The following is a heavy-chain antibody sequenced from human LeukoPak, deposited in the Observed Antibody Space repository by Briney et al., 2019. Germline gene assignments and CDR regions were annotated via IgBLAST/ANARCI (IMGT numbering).Heavy chain of an antibody. D-gene: IGHD3-16*01. J-gene: IGHJ3*02. CDR3: AKILNSWGDDAFDI. CDR1: GFTFGSFA. V-gene: IGHV3-23*01. Sequence: PGRSLRLSCAVSGFTFGSFAMTWVRQAPGKGLEWVSTISDSGDNTFYADSMKGRFTISRDNSKSTLFLQMDGLRAEDTAVYYCAKILNSWGDDAFDIWGQGTMATVSS. CDR2: ISDSGDNT.